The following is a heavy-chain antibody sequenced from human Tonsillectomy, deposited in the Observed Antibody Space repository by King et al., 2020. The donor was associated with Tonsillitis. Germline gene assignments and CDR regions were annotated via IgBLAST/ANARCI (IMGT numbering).Heavy chain of an antibody. J-gene: IGHJ6*02. CDR1: GFTFSDYY. V-gene: IGHV3-11*01. CDR3: AREVEPATYYYFCMDL. CDR2: IGTSASII. Sequence: VQLVESGGGLVKPGGSLRLSCAASGFTFSDYYMSWIRQVPGKGLEWVSYIGTSASIIYYADSVKGRFTISRDNAKNSLYLHMNSLRAEDTAVYYCAREVEPATYYYFCMDLCGRGTTVSVSS. D-gene: IGHD1-1*01.